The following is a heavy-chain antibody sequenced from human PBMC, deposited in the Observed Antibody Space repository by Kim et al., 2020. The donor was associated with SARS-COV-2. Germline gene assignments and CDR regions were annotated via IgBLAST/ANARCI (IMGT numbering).Heavy chain of an antibody. J-gene: IGHJ4*02. CDR1: GFTFTDTW. D-gene: IGHD1-1*01. V-gene: IGHV3-7*01. Sequence: GGSLRLSCVASGFTFTDTWMIWVRQAPGKGPEWVANINQDGTNRLYVDSVKGRFTVSRDNAKRSLYLEMNSLGVEDTAIYYCTKPLGRGFAEWGQGTHVTVSS. CDR2: INQDGTNR. CDR3: TKPLGRGFAE.